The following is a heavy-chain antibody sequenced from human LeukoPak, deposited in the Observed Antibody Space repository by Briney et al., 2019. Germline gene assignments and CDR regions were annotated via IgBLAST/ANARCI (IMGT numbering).Heavy chain of an antibody. D-gene: IGHD3-10*01. CDR1: GGSFSGYY. CDR2: INHSGST. CDR3: ARGVDGGDFDP. V-gene: IGHV4-34*01. J-gene: IGHJ5*02. Sequence: SETLSLTCAVYGGSFSGYYWSWIRQPPGKGLEWIGEINHSGSTNYNPSLKSRVTISVDTSKNQFSLKLSSVTAADTAVYYCARGVDGGDFDPWGQGTLVTVSS.